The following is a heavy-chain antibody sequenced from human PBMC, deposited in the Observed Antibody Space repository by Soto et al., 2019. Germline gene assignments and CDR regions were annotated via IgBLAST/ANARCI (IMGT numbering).Heavy chain of an antibody. J-gene: IGHJ4*02. CDR1: GFTFSSYA. Sequence: GGSLRLSCAASGFTFSSYAMSWVRQAPGKGLEWVSAISGSGGSTYYADSVKGRFTISRDNSKNTLYLQMNSLRAEDTAVYYCAKVRPGEIQLRVPDGYFDYWGQGTLVTVSS. CDR2: ISGSGGST. V-gene: IGHV3-23*01. CDR3: AKVRPGEIQLRVPDGYFDY. D-gene: IGHD5-18*01.